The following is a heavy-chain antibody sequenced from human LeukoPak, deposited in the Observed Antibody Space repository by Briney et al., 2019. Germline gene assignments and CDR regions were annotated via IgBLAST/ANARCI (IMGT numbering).Heavy chain of an antibody. CDR3: AREDDSSGLDY. Sequence: LPGGSLRLSCAASGFTFSSYAMHWVRQAPGKGLEWVAVISYDGSNKYYADSVKGRFTISRDNSKNTLYLQMNSLRAEDTAVYYCAREDDSSGLDYWGQGTLVTVSS. CDR2: ISYDGSNK. D-gene: IGHD3-22*01. J-gene: IGHJ4*02. CDR1: GFTFSSYA. V-gene: IGHV3-30-3*01.